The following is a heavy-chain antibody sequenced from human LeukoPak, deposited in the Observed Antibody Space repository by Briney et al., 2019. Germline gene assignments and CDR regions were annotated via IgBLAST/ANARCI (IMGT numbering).Heavy chain of an antibody. J-gene: IGHJ4*02. Sequence: PGGSLRLSCAASGFAFSSYAMSWLRQAPGKGLEWVSAISGGGGTTYYSDSVKGRFTISRDKSKNALYLQMNSLRVEDTAVYYCAGSSGSKYYFDCWGQGTLVTVSS. V-gene: IGHV3-23*01. D-gene: IGHD3-22*01. CDR1: GFAFSSYA. CDR2: ISGGGGTT. CDR3: AGSSGSKYYFDC.